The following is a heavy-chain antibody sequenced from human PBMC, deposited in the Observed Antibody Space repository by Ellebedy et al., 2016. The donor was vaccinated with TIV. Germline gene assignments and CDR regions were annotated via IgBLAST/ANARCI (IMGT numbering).Heavy chain of an antibody. Sequence: GESLKISCAASGFTFNSYAMSWFRQAPGKGLEWVGFIRNKVYGATTDYGASVKGRFSISRDDSKSIAYLQMNSLRTEDSAVYYCAKHTFCAGDCLPDYWGQGTLVTVSS. CDR2: IRNKVYGATT. V-gene: IGHV3-49*03. CDR3: AKHTFCAGDCLPDY. CDR1: GFTFNSYA. J-gene: IGHJ4*02. D-gene: IGHD2-21*02.